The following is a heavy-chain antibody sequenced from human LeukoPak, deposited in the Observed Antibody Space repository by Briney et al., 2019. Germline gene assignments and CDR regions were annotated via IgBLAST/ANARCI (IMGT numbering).Heavy chain of an antibody. J-gene: IGHJ6*02. CDR2: ISYDTTKK. CDR3: AKDLSRGSGFYSGGMDV. CDR1: GFTFSDYG. Sequence: PGGSLRLSCAASGFTFSDYGMHGVRQCPGKGVEGVAVISYDTTKKYYADSVKGRFTISRDNSKSTLYLQMNSLRADGTAVYYCAKDLSRGSGFYSGGMDVWGQGTPVTVSS. V-gene: IGHV3-30*18. D-gene: IGHD3-22*01.